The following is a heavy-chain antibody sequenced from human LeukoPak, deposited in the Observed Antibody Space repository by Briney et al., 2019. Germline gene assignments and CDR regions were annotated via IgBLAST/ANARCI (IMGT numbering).Heavy chain of an antibody. Sequence: PGGSLRLSCAASGFSFSVYTMKWVLQAPGKGLEWVSSISGSTFYVYYADSVKGRFTISRDNSKNTLYLQMNSLRAEDTAVYYCAKSLYGSGTYFDYWGQGTLVTVSS. V-gene: IGHV3-21*04. CDR1: GFSFSVYT. CDR2: ISGSTFYV. D-gene: IGHD3-10*01. CDR3: AKSLYGSGTYFDY. J-gene: IGHJ4*02.